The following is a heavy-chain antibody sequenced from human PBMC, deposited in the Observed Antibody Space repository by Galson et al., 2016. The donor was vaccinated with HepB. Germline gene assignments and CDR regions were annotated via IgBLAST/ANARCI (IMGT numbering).Heavy chain of an antibody. V-gene: IGHV4-39*01. CDR3: ATGISVAGKYYYYYMDV. CDR2: IYYSGST. J-gene: IGHJ6*03. CDR1: GGSISSTNYY. Sequence: ETLSLTCIVSGGSISSTNYYWGWIRQPPGRGLEWIGSIYYSGSTYYNPSLESRVTISVDTSKNQFSLRLSSVTAADTAVYYCATGISVAGKYYYYYMDVWGKGTPVPVSS. D-gene: IGHD6-19*01.